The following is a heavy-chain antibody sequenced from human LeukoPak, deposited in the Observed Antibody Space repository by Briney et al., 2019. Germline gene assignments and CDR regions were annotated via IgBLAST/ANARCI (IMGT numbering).Heavy chain of an antibody. Sequence: GESLKISCKGSGYSFTSYWIGWVRQAPGQGVEWMGIINPSGGSTSYAQKFQGRVTMTRDTSTSTVYMELSSLRSEDTAVYYCARGVYAIRKSFDYGAQGTLVTVSS. CDR2: INPSGGST. J-gene: IGHJ4*02. CDR1: GYSFTSYW. CDR3: ARGVYAIRKSFDY. V-gene: IGHV1-46*01. D-gene: IGHD2-8*01.